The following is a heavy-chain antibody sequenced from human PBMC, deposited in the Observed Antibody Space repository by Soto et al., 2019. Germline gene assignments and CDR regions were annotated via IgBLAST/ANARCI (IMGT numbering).Heavy chain of an antibody. CDR2: IYYSGST. CDR3: ARDSSSWYRFHYMDV. D-gene: IGHD6-13*01. CDR1: GGNISDYY. V-gene: IGHV4-59*01. Sequence: SETQSLTCTVFGGNISDYYWSWIRQPPGKGLEWIGYIYYSGSTNYNPSLKSRVTISVDTSKNQFSLKLRSVTAADTAVYYCARDSSSWYRFHYMDVWGKGTTVTVSS. J-gene: IGHJ6*03.